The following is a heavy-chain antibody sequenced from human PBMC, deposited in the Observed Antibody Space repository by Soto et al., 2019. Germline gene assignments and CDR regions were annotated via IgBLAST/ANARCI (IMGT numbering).Heavy chain of an antibody. J-gene: IGHJ4*02. CDR3: ARVGLKESYFDY. CDR1: GXTFSSYA. D-gene: IGHD3-10*01. Sequence: LRLSCAASGXTFSSYAMHWVRQAPGKGLEWVAVISYDGSNKYYADSVKGRFTISRDNSKNTLYPQMNSLRAEDTAVYYCARVGLKESYFDYWGQGTLVTV. V-gene: IGHV3-30-3*01. CDR2: ISYDGSNK.